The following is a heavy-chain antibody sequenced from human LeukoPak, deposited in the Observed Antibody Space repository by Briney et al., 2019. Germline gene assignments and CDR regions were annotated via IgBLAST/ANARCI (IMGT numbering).Heavy chain of an antibody. CDR3: AKWGDYDVLTGYYVPDY. J-gene: IGHJ4*02. Sequence: GAYLRLSCAASGFTFSNYAMSWVRQAPGKGLEWVSAILGSGGSTYYADSVKGRFTASRDNSKSTLYLQMNSLRAEDTALYYCAKWGDYDVLTGYYVPDYWGQGTLVTVSS. CDR1: GFTFSNYA. D-gene: IGHD3-9*01. CDR2: ILGSGGST. V-gene: IGHV3-23*01.